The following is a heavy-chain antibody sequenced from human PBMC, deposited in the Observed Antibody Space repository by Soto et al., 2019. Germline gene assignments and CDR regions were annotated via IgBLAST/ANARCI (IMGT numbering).Heavy chain of an antibody. V-gene: IGHV3-9*01. CDR1: GFSFDDYA. CDR3: AKQVVPSAKIYYAMDV. D-gene: IGHD2-2*01. J-gene: IGHJ6*02. CDR2: INWNSVSI. Sequence: VPLEESGGGLVQPGRSLRLSCAASGFSFDDYAMHWVRQAPGKGLEWVSGINWNSVSIAYADSVKGRFSISRDNAKKSLNLQINSLSPEDTALYYCAKQVVPSAKIYYAMDVWVQGTTVTV.